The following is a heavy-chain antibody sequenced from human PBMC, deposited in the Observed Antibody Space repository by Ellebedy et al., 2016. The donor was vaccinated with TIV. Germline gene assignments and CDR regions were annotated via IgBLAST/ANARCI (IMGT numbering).Heavy chain of an antibody. D-gene: IGHD2-2*01. CDR3: ARTLAPDDTSLAY. V-gene: IGHV1-2*02. CDR2: INPDSGGT. CDR1: GYTFSGYH. J-gene: IGHJ4*02. Sequence: AASVKVSCKASGYTFSGYHIHWMRQAPGQGLEWMGWINPDSGGTTYAQRFQRRVTMTRDTSITTAFIQLSSLTSDDTAMYYGARTLAPDDTSLAYWGQGTLVTVSS.